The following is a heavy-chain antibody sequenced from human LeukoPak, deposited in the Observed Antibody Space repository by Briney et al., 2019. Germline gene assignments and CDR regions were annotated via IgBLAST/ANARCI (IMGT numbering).Heavy chain of an antibody. D-gene: IGHD4-11*01. CDR1: GFTFSGYS. Sequence: GGSLRLSCAASGFTFSGYSMSWVRQAPGKGLEWVSSISSSSSYIYYADSVKGRFTISRDNAKNSLYLQMNSLRAEDTAVYYCARGYSNYGYAFDIWGQGTMVTVSS. V-gene: IGHV3-21*01. CDR3: ARGYSNYGYAFDI. CDR2: ISSSSSYI. J-gene: IGHJ3*02.